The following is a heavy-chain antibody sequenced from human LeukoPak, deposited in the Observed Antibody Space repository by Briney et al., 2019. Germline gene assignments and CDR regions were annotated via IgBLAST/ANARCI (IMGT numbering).Heavy chain of an antibody. CDR1: GYTFTSYY. CDR3: ATLMLERRWFDP. V-gene: IGHV1-24*01. CDR2: FDPEDGET. Sequence: ASVKVSCKASGYTFTSYYMHWVRQAPGKGLEWMGGFDPEDGETIYAQKFQGRVTMTEDTSTDTAYMELSSLRSEDTAVYYCATLMLERRWFDPWGQGTLVTVSS. D-gene: IGHD1-1*01. J-gene: IGHJ5*02.